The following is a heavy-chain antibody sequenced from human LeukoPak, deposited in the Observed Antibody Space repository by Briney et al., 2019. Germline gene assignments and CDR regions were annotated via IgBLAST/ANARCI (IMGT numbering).Heavy chain of an antibody. CDR3: TRESRPFCPFAF. CDR2: ISHDGTR. V-gene: IGHV4-4*02. J-gene: IGHJ4*02. Sequence: SGTLSLTCGVSGGSIDITNYWSWVRQAPGKGLEWIGEISHDGTRNYNPSLRSRVAMSFDRANDYFSLSLTAVTAADTALYYCTRESRPFCPFAFWGQGVMVTVSS. D-gene: IGHD2/OR15-2a*01. CDR1: GGSIDITNY.